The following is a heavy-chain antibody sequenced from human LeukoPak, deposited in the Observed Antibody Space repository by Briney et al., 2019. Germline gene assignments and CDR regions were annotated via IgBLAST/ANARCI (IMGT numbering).Heavy chain of an antibody. Sequence: PGGSLRLSCAASGFTFSDYDMHWVRQATGKGLEWVSAIGTAGDTYYTGSVKGRFTISRENAKNYLSLQMNSLSAGATAVYYCARADKDRVGGVYYFDYWGQGTLVTVSS. V-gene: IGHV3-13*01. D-gene: IGHD2-8*01. J-gene: IGHJ4*02. CDR3: ARADKDRVGGVYYFDY. CDR1: GFTFSDYD. CDR2: IGTAGDT.